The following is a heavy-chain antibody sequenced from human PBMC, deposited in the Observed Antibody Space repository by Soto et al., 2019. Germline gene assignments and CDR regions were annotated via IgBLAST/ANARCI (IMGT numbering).Heavy chain of an antibody. J-gene: IGHJ6*02. CDR3: GPFGGSAYYYYGMDV. CDR1: GFTFSDYY. Sequence: GGSLRLSCAASGFTFSDYYMSWIRQAPGKGLEWVSCISSSGSTIYYADSVKGRFTISRDNAKNSLYLQMNSLRAEDTAVYYCGPFGGSAYYYYGMDVWGQGTTVTVSS. V-gene: IGHV3-11*01. CDR2: ISSSGSTI. D-gene: IGHD3-16*01.